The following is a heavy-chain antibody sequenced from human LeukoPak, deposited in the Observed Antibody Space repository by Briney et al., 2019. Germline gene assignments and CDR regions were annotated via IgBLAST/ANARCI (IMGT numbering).Heavy chain of an antibody. Sequence: PGGSLRLSCAASGFTFSDYWMSWVRQAPGKGLEWVTNIKQDGREEYYVDSVKGRFTISRDNARNLLYLHMDSLRAEDTAVYYCARDRTRVLSWGQGTLVTVSS. CDR1: GFTFSDYW. V-gene: IGHV3-7*03. J-gene: IGHJ5*02. CDR2: IKQDGREE. CDR3: ARDRTRVLS.